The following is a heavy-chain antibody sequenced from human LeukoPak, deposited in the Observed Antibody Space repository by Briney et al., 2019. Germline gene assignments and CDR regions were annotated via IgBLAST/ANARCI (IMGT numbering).Heavy chain of an antibody. J-gene: IGHJ6*03. D-gene: IGHD3-22*01. CDR1: GGSISSSSYY. CDR2: IYYSGST. CDR3: ARDRWDSSRPVHYMDV. Sequence: PSETLSLTCTVSGGSISSSSYYWGWIRQPPGKGLEWIGSIYYSGSTYYNPSLKSRVTISVDTSKNQFSLKLSSVTAADTAVYYCARDRWDSSRPVHYMDVWGKGTTVTVSS. V-gene: IGHV4-39*02.